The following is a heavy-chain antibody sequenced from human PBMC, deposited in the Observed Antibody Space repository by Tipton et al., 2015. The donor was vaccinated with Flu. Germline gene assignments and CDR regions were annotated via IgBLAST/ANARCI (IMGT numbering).Heavy chain of an antibody. CDR3: ARSPGSYYYDRSGYYWDY. J-gene: IGHJ4*02. CDR1: GITFRTYG. CDR2: IRYDGSST. V-gene: IGHV3-30*02. Sequence: SLRLSCAASGITFRTYGMHWVRQAPGKGLEWVTFIRYDGSSTYYADSVKGRFTISRDNSKNTVYLQMNSLRAEDTAVYYCARSPGSYYYDRSGYYWDYWGQGTLVTVSS. D-gene: IGHD3-22*01.